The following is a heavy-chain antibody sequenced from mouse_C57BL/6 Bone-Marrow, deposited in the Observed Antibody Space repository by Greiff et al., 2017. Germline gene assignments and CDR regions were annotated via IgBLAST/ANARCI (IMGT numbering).Heavy chain of an antibody. V-gene: IGHV1-81*01. Sequence: VQGVESGAELARPGASVKLSCKASGYTFTSYGISWVKQRTGQGLEWIGEIYPRSGNTYYNEKFKGKATLTADKSSSTAYMELRSLTSEDSAVYFCARRGSSYTFAYWGQGTLVTVSA. CDR2: IYPRSGNT. CDR1: GYTFTSYG. D-gene: IGHD1-1*01. J-gene: IGHJ3*01. CDR3: ARRGSSYTFAY.